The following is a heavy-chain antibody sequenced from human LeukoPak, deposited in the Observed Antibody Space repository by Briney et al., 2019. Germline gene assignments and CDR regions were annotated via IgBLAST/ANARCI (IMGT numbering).Heavy chain of an antibody. CDR1: GFTFSTYN. CDR2: ITSSSAT. J-gene: IGHJ4*02. D-gene: IGHD3-10*01. CDR3: AKDLYYGSGSFYCSDY. V-gene: IGHV3-48*01. Sequence: GGSLRLSCAASGFTFSTYNMNWVRQTPGKGLEWVSHITSSSATYHADSVKGRFTISRDNSKNTLSLQMNSLRAEDTAVYYCAKDLYYGSGSFYCSDYWGQGTLVTVSS.